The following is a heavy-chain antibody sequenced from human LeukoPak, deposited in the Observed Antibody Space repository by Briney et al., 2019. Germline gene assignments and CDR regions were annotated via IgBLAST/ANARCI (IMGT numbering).Heavy chain of an antibody. Sequence: PGGSLRLSCAASGFTFSSYAMSWVRQAPGKGVEWVSAISGSGGSTYYADSVKGRFTISRDNSKNTLYLQMNSLRAEDTAVYYCAKGDFVATIPNPFDYWGQGPLFAVST. CDR3: AKGDFVATIPNPFDY. J-gene: IGHJ4*02. D-gene: IGHD5-12*01. CDR1: GFTFSSYA. CDR2: ISGSGGST. V-gene: IGHV3-23*01.